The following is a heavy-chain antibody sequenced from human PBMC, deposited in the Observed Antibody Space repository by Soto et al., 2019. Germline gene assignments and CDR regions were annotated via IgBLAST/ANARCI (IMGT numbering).Heavy chain of an antibody. J-gene: IGHJ4*02. D-gene: IGHD5-18*01. CDR2: IYYSGST. CDR1: GGSLSSYY. V-gene: IGHV4-59*08. CDR3: ARRYGFCFDY. Sequence: SETLSLTCTVSGGSLSSYYRSWIRQPPGKGLEWIGYIYYSGSTNYNPSLKSRVTISVDTSKNQFSLKLSSVTAADTAVYYCARRYGFCFDYWGQGTLVNVSS.